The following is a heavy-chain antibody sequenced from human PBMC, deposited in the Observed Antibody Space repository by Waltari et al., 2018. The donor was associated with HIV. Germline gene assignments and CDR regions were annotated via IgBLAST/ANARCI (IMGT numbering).Heavy chain of an antibody. CDR1: GIQFQTLW. V-gene: IGHV3-7*03. Sequence: DVKLTQSEGAFVQPGGSLRLSCSVSGIQFQTLWMTWVSQSPGKGLEWVASMNQDGPLRHYGDSVKGRFTIARDNAKNSLHLQMTSLRIEDTAFYYCARGLAVDDNGFRSKFDQWGQGILVTVSS. J-gene: IGHJ4*02. CDR2: MNQDGPLR. CDR3: ARGLAVDDNGFRSKFDQ. D-gene: IGHD5-12*01.